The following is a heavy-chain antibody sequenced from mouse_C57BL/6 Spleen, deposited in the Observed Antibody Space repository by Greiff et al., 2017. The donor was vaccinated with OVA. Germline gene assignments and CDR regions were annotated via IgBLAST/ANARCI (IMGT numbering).Heavy chain of an antibody. J-gene: IGHJ3*01. CDR2: INPSTGGT. D-gene: IGHD2-1*01. CDR3: ARIYYGNSFAY. CDR1: GYSFTGYY. Sequence: VQLKQSGPELVKPGASVKISCKASGYSFTGYYMNWVKQSPEKSLEWIGEINPSTGGTTYNQKFKAKATLTVDKSSSTAYMQLKSLTSEDSAVYYCARIYYGNSFAYWGQGTLVTVSA. V-gene: IGHV1-42*01.